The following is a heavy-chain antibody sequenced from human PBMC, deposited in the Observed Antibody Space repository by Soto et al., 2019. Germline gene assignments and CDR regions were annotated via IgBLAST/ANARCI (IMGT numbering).Heavy chain of an antibody. CDR2: VSHDGRNT. CDR1: GFTFSDYA. CDR3: AKGGRQWLVTSDFNY. J-gene: IGHJ4*02. Sequence: VQLVESGGGVVQPGRSLRLSCAASGFTFSDYAMHWVRQAPGKGLEWVAVVSHDGRNTHYADSVKGRFTISRDSFKNTGSLEMTSLRAEDTAVSYCAKGGRQWLVTSDFNYWGQGALVTVSS. V-gene: IGHV3-30*18. D-gene: IGHD6-19*01.